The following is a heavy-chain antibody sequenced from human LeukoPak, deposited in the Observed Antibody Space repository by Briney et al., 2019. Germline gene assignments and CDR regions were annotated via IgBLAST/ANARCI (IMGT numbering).Heavy chain of an antibody. CDR1: GGSISSYY. V-gene: IGHV4-4*09. CDR3: ARGLPAAIIRYRYYYYYMDV. D-gene: IGHD2-2*01. CDR2: IYTSGST. Sequence: PSETLSLTCTVSGGSISSYYWSWLRQPPGKGLEWLGYIYTSGSTNYNPSLKSRVTISVDTSKNQFSLKLSSVTAADTAVYYCARGLPAAIIRYRYYYYYMDVWGKGTTVTVSS. J-gene: IGHJ6*03.